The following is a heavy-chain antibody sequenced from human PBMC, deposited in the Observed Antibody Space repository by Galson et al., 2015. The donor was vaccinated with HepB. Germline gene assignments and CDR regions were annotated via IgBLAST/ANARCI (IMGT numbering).Heavy chain of an antibody. Sequence: SLRLSCAASGLPFSDYYMSWVRQAPGKGLEWVAYISSSSSTTNYADSVKGRFTISRDNAKNSLYLQMNSLRAEDTAVYYCARVGCSSGWEFDYWGQGAPLTVSS. CDR2: ISSSSSTT. V-gene: IGHV3-11*06. D-gene: IGHD6-19*01. CDR1: GLPFSDYY. CDR3: ARVGCSSGWEFDY. J-gene: IGHJ4*02.